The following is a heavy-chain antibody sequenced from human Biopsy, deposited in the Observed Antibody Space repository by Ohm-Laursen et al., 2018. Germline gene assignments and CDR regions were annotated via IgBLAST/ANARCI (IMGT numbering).Heavy chain of an antibody. V-gene: IGHV4-39*01. CDR3: ARFQAGTNEVY. CDR1: GVSISRGPYY. CDR2: IFYCGTT. D-gene: IGHD6-13*01. J-gene: IGHJ4*02. Sequence: SDTLSRCSPVSGVSISRGPYYGGGNRQALGEGLERVGHIFYCGTTSYNPSHKSRITISVDTSKTQFSLRLSSVTAADTAVYYCARFQAGTNEVYWGQGPLVTVSS.